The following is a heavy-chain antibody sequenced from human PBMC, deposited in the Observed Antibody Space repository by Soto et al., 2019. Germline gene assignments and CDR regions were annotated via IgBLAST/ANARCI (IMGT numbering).Heavy chain of an antibody. Sequence: QVQLVESGGGVVQPGRSLRLSCAASGFTFSSYGMHWVRQAPGKGLEWVAVISYDGSNKYYADSVKGRFTISRDNSKNTLYLQMNSLRAEDTAVYYCAKTLPDGYETWGQGTLVTVSS. D-gene: IGHD2-21*01. J-gene: IGHJ4*02. CDR2: ISYDGSNK. CDR1: GFTFSSYG. V-gene: IGHV3-30*18. CDR3: AKTLPDGYET.